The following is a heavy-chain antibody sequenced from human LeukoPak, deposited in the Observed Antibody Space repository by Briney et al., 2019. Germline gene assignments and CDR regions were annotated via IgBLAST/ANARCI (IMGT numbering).Heavy chain of an antibody. CDR3: AREGYYGSGVSDY. Sequence: GGSLRLSCAASGLTFSSYWMSWVRQAPGKGLEWVASIKQDGSEKYYVDSVKGRFTISRDNAKNSLYLQMNSLRAEDTAVYYCAREGYYGSGVSDYWGQGTLVTVSS. CDR2: IKQDGSEK. D-gene: IGHD3-10*01. V-gene: IGHV3-7*01. CDR1: GLTFSSYW. J-gene: IGHJ4*02.